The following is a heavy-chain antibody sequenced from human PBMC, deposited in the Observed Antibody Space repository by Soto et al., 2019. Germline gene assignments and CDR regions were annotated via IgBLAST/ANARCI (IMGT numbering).Heavy chain of an antibody. V-gene: IGHV4-30-4*01. CDR2: IYYSGST. D-gene: IGHD2-8*01. J-gene: IGHJ4*02. CDR3: DRTHLI. CDR1: GGSISSGDYY. Sequence: SETLSRTGTVSGGSISSGDYYWSWIRQPPRKGLEWFGYIYYSGSTYYNPSLKSRVTISVDRSKNQFSLKLSSVTAADTAVCECDRTHLIWGKGSLVTVCS.